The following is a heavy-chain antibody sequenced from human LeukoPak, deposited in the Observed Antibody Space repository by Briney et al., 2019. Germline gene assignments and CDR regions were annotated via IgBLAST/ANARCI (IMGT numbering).Heavy chain of an antibody. Sequence: PSETLSLTCAVYGGSFSGYYWSWIRQPPGKGLEWIGEINRSGSTNYNPSLKSRVTISVDTSKNQFSLKLSSVTAADTAVYYCVRSPPHCSGGSCYSGLFDYWGQGTLVTVSS. D-gene: IGHD2-15*01. CDR1: GGSFSGYY. CDR3: VRSPPHCSGGSCYSGLFDY. J-gene: IGHJ4*02. V-gene: IGHV4-34*01. CDR2: INRSGST.